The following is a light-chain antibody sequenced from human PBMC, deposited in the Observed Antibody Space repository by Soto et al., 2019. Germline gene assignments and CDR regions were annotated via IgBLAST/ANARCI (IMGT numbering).Light chain of an antibody. V-gene: IGKV1-33*01. CDR3: QQYDNLPLT. Sequence: DIQMTQSPSSLSASVGDRVTITCQASQDISNYLNWYQQKPGKAPKLLIYDASNLETGVPSRFSGSGSGTDFTFTISSLQPEDIATYYCQQYDNLPLTFGGGDKVEMK. CDR1: QDISNY. CDR2: DAS. J-gene: IGKJ4*01.